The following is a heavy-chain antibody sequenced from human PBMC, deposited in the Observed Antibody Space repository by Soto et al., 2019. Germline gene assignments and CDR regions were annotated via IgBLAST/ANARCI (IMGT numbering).Heavy chain of an antibody. V-gene: IGHV3-21*01. Sequence: GGSLRRSGAASVFTFSSYSMNWVRQPPGKGLEWVSSISSSSGHIYYADSLKARFTNSRDNAKNSLYLQMNSLRAEDTAVYYCTRHWLATREFDYWGQGTLVAVSS. CDR2: ISSSSGHI. CDR3: TRHWLATREFDY. CDR1: VFTFSSYS. J-gene: IGHJ4*02. D-gene: IGHD1-26*01.